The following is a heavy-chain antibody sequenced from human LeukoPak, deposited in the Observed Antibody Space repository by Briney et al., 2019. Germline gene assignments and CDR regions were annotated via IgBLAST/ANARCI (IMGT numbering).Heavy chain of an antibody. V-gene: IGHV1-69*05. Sequence: SVKVSCKASGGTFPSYAISWVRQAPGQGLEWMGRVIPLFETTNFAQQFQGRVTITTDESTSTAYMELSSLRSEDTAVYYCARGEYDSYHYWGQGTLVTVSS. CDR3: ARGEYDSYHY. D-gene: IGHD3-22*01. J-gene: IGHJ4*02. CDR2: VIPLFETT. CDR1: GGTFPSYA.